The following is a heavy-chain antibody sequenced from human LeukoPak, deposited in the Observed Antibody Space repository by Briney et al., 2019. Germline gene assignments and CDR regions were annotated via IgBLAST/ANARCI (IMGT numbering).Heavy chain of an antibody. CDR2: ISAYNGNT. V-gene: IGHV1-18*01. J-gene: IGHJ6*02. Sequence: ASVKVSCKASGYTFTSYGISWVRQAPRQGLEWMGWISAYNGNTNYAQKLQGRVTMTTDTSTSTAYMELRSLRSDDTAVYYCARRWLGSYYYYGMDVWGQGTTVTVSS. D-gene: IGHD6-19*01. CDR1: GYTFTSYG. CDR3: ARRWLGSYYYYGMDV.